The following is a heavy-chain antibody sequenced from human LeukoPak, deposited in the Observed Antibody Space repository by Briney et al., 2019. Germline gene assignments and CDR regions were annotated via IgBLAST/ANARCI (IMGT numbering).Heavy chain of an antibody. V-gene: IGHV4-30-2*01. J-gene: IGHJ5*02. Sequence: PSQTLSLTCTVSGGSISSGGYYWSWFRQPPGKGLEWIGYTYHSGSTYYNPSLKSRVTISVDRSKSQFSLKLSSVTAADTAVYYCARDSAHYDFWSGQPWGQGTLVTVSS. CDR2: TYHSGST. CDR3: ARDSAHYDFWSGQP. D-gene: IGHD3-3*01. CDR1: GGSISSGGYY.